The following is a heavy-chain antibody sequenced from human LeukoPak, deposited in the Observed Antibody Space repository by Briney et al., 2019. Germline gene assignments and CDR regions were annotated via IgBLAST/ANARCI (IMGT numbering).Heavy chain of an antibody. CDR1: GFSLSTSGVG. D-gene: IGHD3-22*01. J-gene: IGHJ5*02. V-gene: IGHV2-5*02. CDR3: AHRVGYEDSSGYYRP. CDR2: IYLDDDK. Sequence: ESGPSLVRPTQTLTLTCTFSGFSLSTSGVGVGWIRQPPGGAQEWLALIYLDDDKSYSPSLKSRLTVTKDTSKNQVVLTMTNMDPVDTGTYYCAHRVGYEDSSGYYRPWGQGTLVTVSS.